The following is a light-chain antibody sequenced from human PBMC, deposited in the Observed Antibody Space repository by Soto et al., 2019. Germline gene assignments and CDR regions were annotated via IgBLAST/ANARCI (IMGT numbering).Light chain of an antibody. J-gene: IGKJ1*01. Sequence: EIVLTQSPGILSLSPGERASLSCGASQSISSSFLAWYQQKPGQAPRLLIYGAFKRATGIPDRFSGSGSGTDFTLTISRMEPEDFAVYCCQQYGSSPRTFGQGTKVDIK. CDR3: QQYGSSPRT. CDR2: GAF. CDR1: QSISSSF. V-gene: IGKV3-20*01.